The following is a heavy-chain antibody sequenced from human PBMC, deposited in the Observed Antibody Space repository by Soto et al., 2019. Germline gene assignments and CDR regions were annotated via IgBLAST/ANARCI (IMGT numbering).Heavy chain of an antibody. CDR3: ASGGRSLNFDS. CDR1: GFTFRSYW. D-gene: IGHD6-13*01. J-gene: IGHJ4*02. V-gene: IGHV3-74*01. Sequence: EVQLVESGGGLVQPGGSLRLSCAASGFTFRSYWMQWVRQAPGKGLVWVSWINSDGSSTSYADSVKGRFTISRDNAKNTLYLQMNSLRAEDTAVYYCASGGRSLNFDSLGQGTLVTVSS. CDR2: INSDGSST.